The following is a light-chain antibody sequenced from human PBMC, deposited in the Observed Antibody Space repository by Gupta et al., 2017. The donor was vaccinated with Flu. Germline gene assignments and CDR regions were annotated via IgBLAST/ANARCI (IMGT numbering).Light chain of an antibody. CDR2: KND. Sequence: NSYNIGHEGAVWLQQHQGQPPKLLSHKNDNRPSGISARFSASRSGSTTSLTITGLQPEDEADYYCSSWDDSLNVWVFGGGTKLTVL. CDR3: SSWDDSLNVWV. CDR1: SYNIGHEG. J-gene: IGLJ3*02. V-gene: IGLV10-54*04.